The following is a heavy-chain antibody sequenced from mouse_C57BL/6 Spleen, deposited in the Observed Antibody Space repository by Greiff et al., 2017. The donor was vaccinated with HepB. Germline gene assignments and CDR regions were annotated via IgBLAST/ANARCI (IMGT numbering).Heavy chain of an antibody. Sequence: EVQLQESGPGLVKPSQSLSLTCSVTGYSITSGYYWNWIRQFPGNKLEWMGYISYDGSNNYNPSLKNRISITRDTSKNQFFLKLNSVTTEDTATYYCAREGVTGTPPYWGQGTLVTVSA. CDR1: GYSITSGYY. J-gene: IGHJ3*01. CDR2: ISYDGSN. V-gene: IGHV3-6*01. D-gene: IGHD4-1*01. CDR3: AREGVTGTPPY.